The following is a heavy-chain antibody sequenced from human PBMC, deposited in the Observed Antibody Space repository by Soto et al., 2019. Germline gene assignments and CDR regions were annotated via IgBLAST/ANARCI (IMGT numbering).Heavy chain of an antibody. CDR3: AREKGIVGATTKAFDI. CDR2: IWYDGSNK. Sequence: GESLKISCAASGFTFSSYGMHWVRQAPGKGLEWVAVIWYDGSNKYYADSVKGRFTISRDNSKNTLYLQMNSLRAEDTAVYYCAREKGIVGATTKAFDIWGQGTMVTVSS. V-gene: IGHV3-33*01. CDR1: GFTFSSYG. J-gene: IGHJ3*02. D-gene: IGHD1-26*01.